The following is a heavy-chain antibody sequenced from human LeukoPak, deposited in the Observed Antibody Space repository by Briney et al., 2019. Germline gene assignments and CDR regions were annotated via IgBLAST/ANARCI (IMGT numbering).Heavy chain of an antibody. J-gene: IGHJ4*02. CDR2: INHSGST. V-gene: IGHV4-34*01. CDR3: ARGVLSPDF. CDR1: GGSFSGYY. D-gene: IGHD2-15*01. Sequence: SETLSLTCAVYGGSFSGYYWSWIRQPPGKGLEWIGEINHSGSTNYNPSLKSRVTISVDTSKNQFSLKLSSVTAADTAVYYCARGVLSPDFWGQGTLVTVSS.